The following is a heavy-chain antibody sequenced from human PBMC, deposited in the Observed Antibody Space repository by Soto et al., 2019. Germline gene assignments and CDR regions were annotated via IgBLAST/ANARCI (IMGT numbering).Heavy chain of an antibody. V-gene: IGHV3-49*03. CDR2: IRSKAYGGTT. CDR1: GFTFCDYA. D-gene: IGHD3-22*01. CDR3: TRVAEDSSGPDY. J-gene: IGHJ4*02. Sequence: SLRLSCTASGFTFCDYAMSWFRQAPGKGLEWVGFIRSKAYGGTTEYAASVKGRFTISRDDSKSIAYLQMNSLKTEDTAVYYCTRVAEDSSGPDYWGQGTLVTVSS.